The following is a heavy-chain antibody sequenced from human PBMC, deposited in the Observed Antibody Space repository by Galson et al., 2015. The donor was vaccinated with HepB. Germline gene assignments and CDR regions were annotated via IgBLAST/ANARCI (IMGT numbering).Heavy chain of an antibody. V-gene: IGHV1-8*01. J-gene: IGHJ4*02. Sequence: SVKVSCKASGYTFTSYDINWVRQATGQGLEWMGWMNPNSGNTGYAQKFQGRVTMTRNTSISTAYMELSSLRSEDTAVYYCARGPRDLIGVDIVATIGDYWGQGTLVTVSS. CDR3: ARGPRDLIGVDIVATIGDY. D-gene: IGHD5-12*01. CDR1: GYTFTSYD. CDR2: MNPNSGNT.